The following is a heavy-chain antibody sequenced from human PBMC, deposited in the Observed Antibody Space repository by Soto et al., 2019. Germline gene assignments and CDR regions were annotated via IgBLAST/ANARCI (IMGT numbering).Heavy chain of an antibody. CDR3: ARGMARPGDVYYYYYYMDV. Sequence: SETLSLTCAVYGGSFSGYYWSWIRQPPGKGLEWIGEINHSGSTNYNPSLKSRVTISVDTSKNQFSLKLSSVTAADTAVYYCARGMARPGDVYYYYYYMDVWGKGTTVTVSS. CDR1: GGSFSGYY. CDR2: INHSGST. V-gene: IGHV4-34*01. D-gene: IGHD7-27*01. J-gene: IGHJ6*03.